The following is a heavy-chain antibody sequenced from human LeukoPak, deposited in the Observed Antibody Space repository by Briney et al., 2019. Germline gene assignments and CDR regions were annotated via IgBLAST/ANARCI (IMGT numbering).Heavy chain of an antibody. J-gene: IGHJ4*02. Sequence: GGSLRLSCAASGFTFSSYAMSWVRQAPGKGLEWVAVISYDGSNKYYADSVKGRFTISRDNSENTLYLQMNSLRAEDTAVYYCARESIGRGGEEYYFDYWGQGTLVTVSS. CDR3: ARESIGRGGEEYYFDY. CDR1: GFTFSSYA. D-gene: IGHD3-16*01. CDR2: ISYDGSNK. V-gene: IGHV3-30-3*01.